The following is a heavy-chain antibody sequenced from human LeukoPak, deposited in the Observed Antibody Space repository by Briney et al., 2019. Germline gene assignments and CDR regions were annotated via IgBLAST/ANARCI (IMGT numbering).Heavy chain of an antibody. CDR1: GFTFDDYA. D-gene: IGHD2/OR15-2a*01. J-gene: IGHJ4*02. CDR3: ARITNNSFDY. CDR2: ISWNSGSI. V-gene: IGHV3-9*01. Sequence: GGSLRLSCAASGFTFDDYAMHWVRQAPGKGLEWVSGISWNSGSIGYADSVKGRFTISRDNSKNTLYLQMNSLRAEDTAVYYCARITNNSFDYWGQGTLVTVSS.